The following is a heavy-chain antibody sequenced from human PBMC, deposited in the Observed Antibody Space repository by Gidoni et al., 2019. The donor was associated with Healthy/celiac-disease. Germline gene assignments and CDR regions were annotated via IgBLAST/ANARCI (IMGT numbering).Heavy chain of an antibody. CDR2: IYHSGST. J-gene: IGHJ4*02. V-gene: IGHV4-4*02. D-gene: IGHD2-2*01. Sequence: QVQLQESGPGLVKPSGTLSLTCAVSGGSISSSNWWSWVRQPPGKGLEWIGEIYHSGSTNYNPSLKSRVTISVDKSKNQFSLKLSSVTAADTAVYYCASLSYCSSTSCMYYFDYWGQGTLVTVSS. CDR1: GGSISSSNW. CDR3: ASLSYCSSTSCMYYFDY.